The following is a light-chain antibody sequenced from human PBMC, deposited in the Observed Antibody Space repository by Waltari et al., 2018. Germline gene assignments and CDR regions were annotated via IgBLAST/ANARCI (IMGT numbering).Light chain of an antibody. CDR1: QSVSSD. CDR3: QQYNNWPPGT. V-gene: IGKV3-15*01. CDR2: GAS. Sequence: ETVLTQSPANLSVSPGERATLSCRASQSVSSDLAWYQQKPGQAPRLLIYGASTRATAIPARFSAGGSGTEFTLTISSLQSEDFAVYYCQQYNNWPPGTFGQGTTVEIK. J-gene: IGKJ1*01.